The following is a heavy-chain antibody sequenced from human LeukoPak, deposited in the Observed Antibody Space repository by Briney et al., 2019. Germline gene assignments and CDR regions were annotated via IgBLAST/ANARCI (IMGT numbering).Heavy chain of an antibody. CDR1: GFTFDDYA. D-gene: IGHD1-26*01. V-gene: IGHV3-9*01. CDR2: ISSNSDRT. Sequence: GRSLRLSCATSGFTFDDYATHWVRQAPGKGLEWVSGISSNSDRTVYADSVKGRFTISTDNAKKSLYLQMNSLRGEDTALYYCAKDNRGTYYFYYFDYWGQGTPVTVSS. J-gene: IGHJ4*02. CDR3: AKDNRGTYYFYYFDY.